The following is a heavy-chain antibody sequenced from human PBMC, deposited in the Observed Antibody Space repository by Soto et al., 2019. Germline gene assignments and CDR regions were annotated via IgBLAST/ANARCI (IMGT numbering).Heavy chain of an antibody. Sequence: TLCLTCVVSGGSISIGAHYWSWIRQHPGKGLEFIGYISYGGTAYYNPSLKSRLTLSIDKAENQFSLKLRSVTAADAAVYYCAAAHMGVDVPNWFDPWGQGTLVTVSS. J-gene: IGHJ5*01. CDR2: ISYGGTA. D-gene: IGHD3-3*01. CDR3: AAAHMGVDVPNWFDP. V-gene: IGHV4-31*11. CDR1: GGSISIGAHY.